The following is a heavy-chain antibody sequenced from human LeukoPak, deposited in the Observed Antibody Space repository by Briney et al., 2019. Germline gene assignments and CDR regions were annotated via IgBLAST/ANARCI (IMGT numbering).Heavy chain of an antibody. CDR2: INADGSST. CDR3: ARHVVFEGFDP. CDR1: GFTFSSYS. Sequence: GGSLRLSCAASGFTFSSYSMNWVRQVPGKGLVWVSRINADGSSTTYADSVKGRFTISRDNAKNTVYLQMNSLRGEDTAVYYCARHVVFEGFDPWGQGTLVTVSS. D-gene: IGHD2-2*01. J-gene: IGHJ5*02. V-gene: IGHV3-74*01.